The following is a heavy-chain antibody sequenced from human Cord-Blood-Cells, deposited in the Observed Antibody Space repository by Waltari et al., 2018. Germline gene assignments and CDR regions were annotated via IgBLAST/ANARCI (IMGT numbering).Heavy chain of an antibody. D-gene: IGHD6-6*01. CDR1: GGSFSGYS. J-gene: IGHJ4*02. CDR2: INHSVST. V-gene: IGHV4-34*01. Sequence: QVQLQQWGAGLLKPSETLSLTCAVYGGSFSGYSWSWIRQPPGKGLEWVGEINHSVSTNYNPSLKSRVTISVDTSKNQFSLKLSSVTAADTAVYYCARGSSIAAPPFDYWGQGTLVTVSS. CDR3: ARGSSIAAPPFDY.